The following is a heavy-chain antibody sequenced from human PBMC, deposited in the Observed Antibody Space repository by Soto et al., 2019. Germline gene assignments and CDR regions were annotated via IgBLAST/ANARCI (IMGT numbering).Heavy chain of an antibody. D-gene: IGHD5-12*01. J-gene: IGHJ2*01. CDR3: ARGNHRWLQLWYFDL. CDR2: IIPIFDTV. V-gene: IGHV1-69*12. CDR1: GGTFSNYP. Sequence: QVQLVQSGAEVKKPGSSVKVSCKASGGTFSNYPVSWVRQAPGQGLEWMGGIIPIFDTVNYAQKFQGRLTITADESPSTAYMELSSLRSEDTAVYYCARGNHRWLQLWYFDLWGRGTLVTVSS.